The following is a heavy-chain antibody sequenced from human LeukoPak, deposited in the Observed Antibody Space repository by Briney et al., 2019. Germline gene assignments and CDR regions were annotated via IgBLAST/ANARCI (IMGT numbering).Heavy chain of an antibody. CDR3: ARVRRYYYDSSGDGGGYFQH. CDR1: GGSISSGDYY. Sequence: SETLSLTCTVSGGSISSGDYYWSWLRQPPGKGLEWIGYIYYSGSTYYNPSLKSRFTISVDTSKNQFSLNLSSVTAAGTAVYFCARVRRYYYDSSGDGGGYFQHWGQGTLVTVPS. D-gene: IGHD3-22*01. J-gene: IGHJ1*01. V-gene: IGHV4-30-4*01. CDR2: IYYSGST.